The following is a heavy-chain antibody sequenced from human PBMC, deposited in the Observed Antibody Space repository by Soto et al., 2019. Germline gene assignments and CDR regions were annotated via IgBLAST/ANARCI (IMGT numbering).Heavy chain of an antibody. CDR1: GFTFSGSA. CDR3: SRGSLERGFDP. CDR2: IRSKTKKYAT. Sequence: GSLRLSCATSGFTFSGSAMHWVRQASGRGLEWVGRIRSKTKKYATAYAGSVKGRFTISRDDSKNTTYLQMNSLKTEDTAVYYCSRGSLERGFDPWGQGTLVTVSS. V-gene: IGHV3-73*01. D-gene: IGHD1-1*01. J-gene: IGHJ5*02.